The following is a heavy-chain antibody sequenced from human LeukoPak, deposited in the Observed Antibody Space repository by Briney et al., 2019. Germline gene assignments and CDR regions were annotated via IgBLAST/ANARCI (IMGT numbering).Heavy chain of an antibody. Sequence: GASVKVSCKASGYTFTSYDINWVRQAPGQGLEWIGWISASNGNTNYAQKFQGRVTMTIDSSTRTVNMELRSLRSDDTAFYFCARDSGWELHQYYFDYWGQGTLVTVSS. D-gene: IGHD2-15*01. V-gene: IGHV1-18*01. CDR2: ISASNGNT. CDR1: GYTFTSYD. J-gene: IGHJ4*02. CDR3: ARDSGWELHQYYFDY.